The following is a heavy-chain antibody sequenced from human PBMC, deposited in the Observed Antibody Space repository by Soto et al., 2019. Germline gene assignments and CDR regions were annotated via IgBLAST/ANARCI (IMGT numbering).Heavy chain of an antibody. CDR3: ARDSNNWYSSYFDY. CDR1: GLTFSSYW. Sequence: GGSLRLSCAASGLTFSSYWMHWVRQAPGKGLVWVSSINSDGTITRFADSVKGRFTISRDNAKNTLYLQMNSLRAEDTAVYYCARDSNNWYSSYFDYWGQGTLVTVSS. CDR2: INSDGTIT. D-gene: IGHD6-13*01. V-gene: IGHV3-74*01. J-gene: IGHJ4*02.